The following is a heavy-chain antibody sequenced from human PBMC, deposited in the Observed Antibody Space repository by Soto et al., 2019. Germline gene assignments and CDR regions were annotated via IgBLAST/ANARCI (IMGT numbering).Heavy chain of an antibody. CDR3: ARDFTDSSGPTLGMGV. V-gene: IGHV4-31*03. CDR1: GGSISSGGYY. Sequence: TLSLTCTVSGGSISSGGYYWSWIRRHPGKGLEWIGYIYYSGSTYYNPSLKSRVTISVDTSKDQFSLKLSSVTAADTAVYYCARDFTDSSGPTLGMGVWGQGTTVTVSS. D-gene: IGHD6-19*01. CDR2: IYYSGST. J-gene: IGHJ6*02.